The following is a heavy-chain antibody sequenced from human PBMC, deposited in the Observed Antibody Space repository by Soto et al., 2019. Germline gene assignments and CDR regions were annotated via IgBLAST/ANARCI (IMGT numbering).Heavy chain of an antibody. CDR1: GGSFSGYY. Sequence: SETLSLTCAVYGGSFSGYYWSWIRQPPGKGLEWIGEINHSGSTNYNPSLKSRVTISVDTSKNQFSLKLSSVTAADTAVYYCARVRYYYDSSGYSTPTLDYWGQGTLVTVSS. J-gene: IGHJ4*02. D-gene: IGHD3-22*01. V-gene: IGHV4-34*01. CDR2: INHSGST. CDR3: ARVRYYYDSSGYSTPTLDY.